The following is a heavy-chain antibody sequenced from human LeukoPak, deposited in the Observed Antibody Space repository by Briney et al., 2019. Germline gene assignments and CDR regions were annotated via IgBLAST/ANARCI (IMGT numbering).Heavy chain of an antibody. CDR1: GGSFSGYY. Sequence: SETLSLTCAVYGGSFSGYYWSWIRQPPGKGLEWIGEINHSGSTYYNPSLKSRVTISVDTSKNQFSLKLSSVTAADTAVYYCARDNLGGGYPYYFDYWGQGTLVTVSS. CDR3: ARDNLGGGYPYYFDY. J-gene: IGHJ4*02. D-gene: IGHD2-15*01. V-gene: IGHV4-34*09. CDR2: INHSGST.